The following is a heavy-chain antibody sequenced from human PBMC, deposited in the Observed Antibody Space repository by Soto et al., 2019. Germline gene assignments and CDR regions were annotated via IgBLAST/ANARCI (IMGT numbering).Heavy chain of an antibody. CDR2: IYYSGST. V-gene: IGHV4-59*06. CDR3: ARAPDILYSSSFPTI. J-gene: IGHJ3*02. Sequence: SETLSLTCTVSGGSVTSDGWSWIRQRPGKGLEWIGYIYYSGSTSYNPSLKSRVTISVDTSKNQFSLKLSSVTAADTAVYYCARAPDILYSSSFPTIWGQGTMVTVSS. CDR1: GGSVTSDG. D-gene: IGHD6-6*01.